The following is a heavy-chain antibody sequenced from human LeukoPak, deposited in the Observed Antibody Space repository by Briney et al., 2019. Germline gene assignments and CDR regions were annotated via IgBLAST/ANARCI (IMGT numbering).Heavy chain of an antibody. Sequence: GGSLRLSCAASGFTFSSTWMNWVRQAPGKGLEWVPRITSDGSSTIYADSVKGRFTISRDNAKSTVYLQMNSLRAEDTAVYFCARDRYYIFDYWGRGAPVSVSS. CDR2: ITSDGSST. CDR3: ARDRYYIFDY. J-gene: IGHJ4*02. V-gene: IGHV3-74*01. D-gene: IGHD3-10*01. CDR1: GFTFSSTW.